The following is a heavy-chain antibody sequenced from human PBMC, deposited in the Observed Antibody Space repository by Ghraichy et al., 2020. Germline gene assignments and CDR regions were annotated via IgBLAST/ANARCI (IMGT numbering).Heavy chain of an antibody. CDR2: MNPNSGNT. Sequence: ASVKVSCKASGYTFTSYDINWVRQATGQGLEWMGWMNPNSGNTGYAQKFQGRVTMTRNTSISTAYMELSSLRSEDTAVYYCARGVMTTVTHGWCPWGQGTLVTVSS. CDR3: ARGVMTTVTHGWCP. D-gene: IGHD4-17*01. V-gene: IGHV1-8*01. CDR1: GYTFTSYD. J-gene: IGHJ5*02.